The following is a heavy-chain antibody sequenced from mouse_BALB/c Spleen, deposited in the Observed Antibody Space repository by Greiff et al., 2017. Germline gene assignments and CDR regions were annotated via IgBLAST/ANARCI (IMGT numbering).Heavy chain of an antibody. V-gene: IGHV6-6*02. Sequence: EVQGVESGGGLVQPGGSMKLSCVASGFTFSNYWMNWVRQSPEKGLEWVAEIRLKSNNYATHYAESVKGRFTISRDDSKSSVYLQMNNLRAEDTGIYYCTRPPMDYWGQGTSVTVSS. CDR1: GFTFSNYW. CDR2: IRLKSNNYAT. CDR3: TRPPMDY. J-gene: IGHJ4*01.